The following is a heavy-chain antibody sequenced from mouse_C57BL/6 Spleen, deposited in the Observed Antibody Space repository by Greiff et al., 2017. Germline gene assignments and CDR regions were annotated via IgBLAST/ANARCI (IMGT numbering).Heavy chain of an antibody. J-gene: IGHJ4*01. Sequence: EVKLVESEGGLVQPGSSMKLSCTASGFTFSDYYMAWVRQVPEKGLEWVANINYDGSSTYYLDSLKSRFIISRDNAKNILYLQMSSLKSEDTATYYCATDSSGWGAMDYWGQGTSVTVSS. D-gene: IGHD3-2*02. V-gene: IGHV5-16*01. CDR3: ATDSSGWGAMDY. CDR2: INYDGSST. CDR1: GFTFSDYY.